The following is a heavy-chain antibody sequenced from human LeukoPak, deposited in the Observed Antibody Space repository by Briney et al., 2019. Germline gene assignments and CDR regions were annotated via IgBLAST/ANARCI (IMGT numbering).Heavy chain of an antibody. CDR2: IYPGDSDT. D-gene: IGHD3-22*01. CDR1: GYSFASYW. Sequence: GESLKISCKGSGYSFASYWIGWVRPMPGKGLEWMGIIYPGDSDTRYSPSFQGQVTISVDKSISTAYLQWSSLKASDTAMYYCGRLLYGNSGYYYYFDYWGQGTLVTVSS. V-gene: IGHV5-51*01. CDR3: GRLLYGNSGYYYYFDY. J-gene: IGHJ4*02.